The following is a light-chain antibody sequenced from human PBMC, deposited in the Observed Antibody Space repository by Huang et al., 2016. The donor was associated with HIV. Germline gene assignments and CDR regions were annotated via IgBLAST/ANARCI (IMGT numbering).Light chain of an antibody. Sequence: DIQMTQSPSSLSASVGDRLTVTCRSSQSISTYLNWYKQKPGKAPKLLIYAASSLQSGVPSRFSVSGSGTDFTLTISSLRPEDFATYYCQQSHSIPYTFGQGTKLEIK. CDR1: QSISTY. J-gene: IGKJ2*01. CDR3: QQSHSIPYT. CDR2: AAS. V-gene: IGKV1-39*01.